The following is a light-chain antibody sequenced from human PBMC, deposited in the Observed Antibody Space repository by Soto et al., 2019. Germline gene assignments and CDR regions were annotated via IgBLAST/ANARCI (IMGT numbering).Light chain of an antibody. CDR1: KLGDKY. CDR3: QAWDSSTEVV. Sequence: SYALTQPPSVSVSPGQTASITCSGDKLGDKYACWYQQKPGQSPVLVIYQDSKRPSGIPERFSGSNSGNTATLTISGTQAMDEADYYCQAWDSSTEVVFGGGTKVTVL. J-gene: IGLJ2*01. CDR2: QDS. V-gene: IGLV3-1*01.